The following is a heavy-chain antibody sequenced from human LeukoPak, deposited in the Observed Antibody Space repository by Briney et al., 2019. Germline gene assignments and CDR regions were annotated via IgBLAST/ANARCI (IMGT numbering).Heavy chain of an antibody. J-gene: IGHJ4*02. D-gene: IGHD6-13*01. Sequence: PGGSLRLSCAASGFTFSSYAMSWVRQAPGKGLEWVSGISGSGTNTYYADSVKGRFTISRDNSKNTLYLQISSLRAEDTAVYYCAKVDPGYRSSWSPLHYWGQGTLVTVSS. CDR3: AKVDPGYRSSWSPLHY. CDR1: GFTFSSYA. CDR2: ISGSGTNT. V-gene: IGHV3-23*01.